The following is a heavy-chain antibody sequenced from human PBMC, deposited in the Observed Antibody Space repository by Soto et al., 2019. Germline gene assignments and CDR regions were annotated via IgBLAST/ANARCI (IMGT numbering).Heavy chain of an antibody. CDR3: ARDHRVTVTTALFYYFDY. D-gene: IGHD4-17*01. V-gene: IGHV3-30*03. Sequence: PGGSLRISCAASGFTVCSYGMHWVRQAPGKGLEWVAVISYDGSNKYYADSVKGRFTISRDNSKNTLYLQMNSLRAEDTAVYYCARDHRVTVTTALFYYFDYWGQGTLVTVSS. CDR2: ISYDGSNK. CDR1: GFTVCSYG. J-gene: IGHJ4*02.